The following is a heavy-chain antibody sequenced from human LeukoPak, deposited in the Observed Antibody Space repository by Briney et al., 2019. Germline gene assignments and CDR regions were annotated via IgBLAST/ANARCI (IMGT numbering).Heavy chain of an antibody. Sequence: GASVKVSCKASGYTFTGYYMHWVRQAPGQGLECMGWINPNSGGTNYAQKFQGRVTMTRDTSISTAYMELSRLRSDDTAVYYCAREGIDYGDYPFDYWGQGTLVTVSS. V-gene: IGHV1-2*02. CDR2: INPNSGGT. D-gene: IGHD4-17*01. CDR1: GYTFTGYY. CDR3: AREGIDYGDYPFDY. J-gene: IGHJ4*02.